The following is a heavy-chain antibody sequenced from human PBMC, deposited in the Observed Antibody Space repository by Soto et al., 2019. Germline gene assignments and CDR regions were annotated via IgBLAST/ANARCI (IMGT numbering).Heavy chain of an antibody. CDR3: VRDGRPSLGYCSSTSCSYNWFDP. D-gene: IGHD2-2*01. CDR2: IYYSGST. V-gene: IGHV4-59*01. J-gene: IGHJ5*02. CDR1: GGSISSYY. Sequence: SETLSLTCTVSGGSISSYYWSWIRQPPGKGLEWIGYIYYSGSTNYNPSLKSRVTISVDTSKNQFSLKLSSVTAADTAVYYCVRDGRPSLGYCSSTSCSYNWFDPWGQGTLVTVSS.